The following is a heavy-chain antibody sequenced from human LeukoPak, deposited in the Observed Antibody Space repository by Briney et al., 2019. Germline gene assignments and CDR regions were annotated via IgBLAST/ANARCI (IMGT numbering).Heavy chain of an antibody. CDR1: GYTFTSYG. D-gene: IGHD3-3*01. J-gene: IGHJ4*02. V-gene: IGHV1-18*01. CDR3: ARDPDNEWLLYRRPFDY. Sequence: ASVNVSCKASGYTFTSYGISWVRQAPGQGLEWMGGISAYNGNTNYAQKLQGRVTMTTDTSTSTAYMELRSLRSDDTAVYYCARDPDNEWLLYRRPFDYWGQGTLVTVSS. CDR2: ISAYNGNT.